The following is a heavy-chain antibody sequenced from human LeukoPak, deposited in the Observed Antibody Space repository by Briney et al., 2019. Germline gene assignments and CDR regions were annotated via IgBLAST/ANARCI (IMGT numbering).Heavy chain of an antibody. J-gene: IGHJ4*02. Sequence: PSETLSLTCTVSGGSVSSSGYYWGWIRQPPGKGLEWIGSMYYSGSTYYNPSLKSRVTISVDTSKNQFSLKLSSVTAADTAVSYCARRSIAAHTFDYWGQGTLVTVSS. CDR1: GGSVSSSGYY. CDR2: MYYSGST. D-gene: IGHD6-6*01. CDR3: ARRSIAAHTFDY. V-gene: IGHV4-39*01.